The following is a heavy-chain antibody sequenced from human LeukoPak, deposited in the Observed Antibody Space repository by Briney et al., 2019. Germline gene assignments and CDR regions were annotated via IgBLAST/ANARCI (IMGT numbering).Heavy chain of an antibody. CDR3: AKDLGKVIAAAGTAGFDS. CDR2: MNWDGGST. Sequence: PGGSLRLSCAASGFNFDDYTLHWVRQLPGKGLEWVSLMNWDGGSTYYADSVKGRFTISRDTGKNSLFLQMHSLKAEDTAIYYCAKDLGKVIAAAGTAGFDSWGRGTLVTVSS. V-gene: IGHV3-43*01. CDR1: GFNFDDYT. J-gene: IGHJ4*01. D-gene: IGHD6-19*01.